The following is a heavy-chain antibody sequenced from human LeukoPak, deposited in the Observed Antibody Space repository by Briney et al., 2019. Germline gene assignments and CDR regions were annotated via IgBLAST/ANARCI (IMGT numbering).Heavy chain of an antibody. J-gene: IGHJ4*02. CDR3: ARATSGFGELLFDY. D-gene: IGHD3-10*01. V-gene: IGHV3-13*01. CDR1: GFTFSSYD. CDR2: IGTAGDT. Sequence: GGSLRLSCAASGFTFSSYDMHWVRQAPGKGLERVSAIGTAGDTYYPGSVKGRFTISRENAKNSLYLQMNSLRAGDTAVYYCARATSGFGELLFDYWGQGTLVTVSS.